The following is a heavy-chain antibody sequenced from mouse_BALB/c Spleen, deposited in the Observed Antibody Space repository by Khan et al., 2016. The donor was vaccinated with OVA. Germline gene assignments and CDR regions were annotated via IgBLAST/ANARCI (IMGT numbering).Heavy chain of an antibody. CDR2: ISSGGSYT. CDR3: TRLAYYYNSEGFAY. D-gene: IGHD1-1*01. CDR1: GFTFSTFG. Sequence: EVELVESGGDLVKPGGSLKLSCAASGFTFSTFGMSWVRQTPDKRLEWVATISSGGSYTYYPDNVKGRFIISRDNAKNTLYLQMSSLKSEDTAMYYCTRLAYYYNSEGFAYWGQGTLVTVSA. J-gene: IGHJ3*01. V-gene: IGHV5-6*01.